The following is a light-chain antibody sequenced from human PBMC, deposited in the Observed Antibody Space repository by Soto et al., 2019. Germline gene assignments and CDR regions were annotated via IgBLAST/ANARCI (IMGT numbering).Light chain of an antibody. CDR1: ESVFGY. J-gene: IGKJ5*01. CDR3: QQRYRWPPIT. CDR2: DAS. Sequence: EVVLTQSPATLSLSPGERVTLSCRASESVFGYLAWYQHKPGQAPRLLIYDASNRATGVPARFSGSGSGTDFTLTISSLEPEDFAVYYCQQRYRWPPITFGQGTRLDNK. V-gene: IGKV3-11*01.